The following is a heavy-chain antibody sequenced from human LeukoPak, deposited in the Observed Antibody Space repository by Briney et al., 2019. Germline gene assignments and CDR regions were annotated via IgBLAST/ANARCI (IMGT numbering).Heavy chain of an antibody. J-gene: IGHJ4*02. CDR3: ARGGLYYFEY. Sequence: GGSLRLSCAASGVTFSDYSMSWIRQAPGKGLEWVSYISSSATTKYYADSVKGRFTISRDNAKNSLYLQMNTLRAEDTAVYYCARGGLYYFEYWGQGTLVTVSS. D-gene: IGHD2-2*02. CDR2: ISSSATTK. CDR1: GVTFSDYS. V-gene: IGHV3-11*01.